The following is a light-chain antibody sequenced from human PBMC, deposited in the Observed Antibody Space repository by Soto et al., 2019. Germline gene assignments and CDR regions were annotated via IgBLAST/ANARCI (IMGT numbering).Light chain of an antibody. Sequence: EIVMTQSPATLSVSPGERATLSCRASQSVSSKLAWYQHKPGQAPRLLIYDASTRATGIPARFSGSGSGTEFTLTISSLQSEDFALYYCQQYNDWPPEVTFGPGTKVDIK. CDR1: QSVSSK. CDR2: DAS. V-gene: IGKV3-15*01. J-gene: IGKJ3*01. CDR3: QQYNDWPPEVT.